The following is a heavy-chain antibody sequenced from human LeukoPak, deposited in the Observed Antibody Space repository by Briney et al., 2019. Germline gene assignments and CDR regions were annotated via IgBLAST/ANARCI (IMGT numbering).Heavy chain of an antibody. Sequence: GGSLRLSCAASGFTFSSYGMHWVRQAPGKGLEWVSVIYSGGSTYYADSVKGRFTISRDNSKNTLYLQMNSLRAEDTAVYYCARAAIAAAGDNWFDPWGQGTLVTVSS. J-gene: IGHJ5*02. V-gene: IGHV3-66*01. D-gene: IGHD6-13*01. CDR2: IYSGGST. CDR1: GFTFSSYG. CDR3: ARAAIAAAGDNWFDP.